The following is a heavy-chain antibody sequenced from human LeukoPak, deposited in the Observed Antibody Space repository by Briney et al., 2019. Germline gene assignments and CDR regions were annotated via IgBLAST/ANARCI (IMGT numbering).Heavy chain of an antibody. CDR3: ARGWGIHLFDY. CDR2: IYYSGAI. CDR1: GASINSFY. J-gene: IGHJ4*02. V-gene: IGHV4-59*01. D-gene: IGHD1-26*01. Sequence: SETLSLTCTVSGASINSFYWSWIRQPPGKGLEWIGYIYYSGAINYNPSLKSRVTISVDRSKNQFSLRLSSVTAADTAVYYYARGWGIHLFDYWGQGTLVTVSS.